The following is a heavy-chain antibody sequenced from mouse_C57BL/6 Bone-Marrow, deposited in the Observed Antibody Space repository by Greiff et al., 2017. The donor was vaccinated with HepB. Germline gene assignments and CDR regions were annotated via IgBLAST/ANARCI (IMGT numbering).Heavy chain of an antibody. CDR1: GYTFTSYW. CDR3: ARDYYDYDVDYYAMDY. CDR2: IHPNSGST. J-gene: IGHJ4*01. V-gene: IGHV1-64*01. D-gene: IGHD2-4*01. Sequence: VQLQQPGAELVKPGASVKLSCKASGYTFTSYWMHWVKQRPGQGLEWIGMIHPNSGSTNYNEKFKSKATLTVDKSSSTAYMQLSSLTSEDSAVYYCARDYYDYDVDYYAMDYWGQGTSVTVSS.